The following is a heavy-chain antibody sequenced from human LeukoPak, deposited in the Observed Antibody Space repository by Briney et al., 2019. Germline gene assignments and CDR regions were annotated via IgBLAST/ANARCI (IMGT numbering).Heavy chain of an antibody. J-gene: IGHJ3*02. Sequence: GESLKISCRGSGYSFTSYWIGWVRQMPGKGLEWMGIIYPGDSDTRYSPSFQGQVTISADKSISTAYLQWSSLKASDTAMYYCARCGRSFRFLEWFDDAFDIWGQGTMVTVSS. CDR2: IYPGDSDT. CDR1: GYSFTSYW. V-gene: IGHV5-51*01. D-gene: IGHD3-3*01. CDR3: ARCGRSFRFLEWFDDAFDI.